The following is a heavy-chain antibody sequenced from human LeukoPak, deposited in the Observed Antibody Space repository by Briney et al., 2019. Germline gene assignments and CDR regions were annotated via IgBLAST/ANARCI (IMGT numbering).Heavy chain of an antibody. CDR1: GGSFSGYY. CDR3: AGSGWRRDGYNY. Sequence: SETLSLTCAVYGGSFSGYYWSWIRQPPGKGLEWIGEINHSGSTNYNPSLKSRVTISVDTSKNQFSLKLSSVTAADTAVYYCAGSGWRRDGYNYWGQGTLVTVSS. D-gene: IGHD5-24*01. V-gene: IGHV4-34*01. CDR2: INHSGST. J-gene: IGHJ4*02.